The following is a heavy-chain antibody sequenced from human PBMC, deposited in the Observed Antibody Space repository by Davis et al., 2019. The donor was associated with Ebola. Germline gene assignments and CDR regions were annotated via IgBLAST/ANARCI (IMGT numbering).Heavy chain of an antibody. Sequence: ASVKVSCKASGYTFTSYGISWVRQAPGQGLEWMGWISAYNGNTNYAQKLQGRVTMTTDTSTSTAYMELRSLRSDDTAVYYCARVDFGYNYDFWSGYYTRFDPWGQGTLVTVSS. V-gene: IGHV1-18*04. D-gene: IGHD3-3*01. J-gene: IGHJ5*02. CDR2: ISAYNGNT. CDR3: ARVDFGYNYDFWSGYYTRFDP. CDR1: GYTFTSYG.